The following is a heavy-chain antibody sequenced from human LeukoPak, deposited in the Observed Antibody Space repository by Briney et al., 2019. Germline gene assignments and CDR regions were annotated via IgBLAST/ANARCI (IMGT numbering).Heavy chain of an antibody. CDR1: GFTFSSYA. CDR3: AKVMGATLTFDY. CDR2: ISGSGGST. V-gene: IGHV3-23*01. J-gene: IGHJ4*02. D-gene: IGHD1-26*01. Sequence: GGSLRLSCAASGFTFSSYAMRWVRQAPGKGLEWVSAISGSGGSTYYADSVKGRFTISRDNSKNTLYLQMNSLRAEDTAVYYCAKVMGATLTFDYWGQGTLVTVSS.